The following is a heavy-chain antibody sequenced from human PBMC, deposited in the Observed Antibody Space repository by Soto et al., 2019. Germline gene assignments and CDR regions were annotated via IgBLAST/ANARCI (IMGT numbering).Heavy chain of an antibody. CDR1: GGTFSTYS. CDR2: IIHMLGVR. V-gene: IGHV1-69*02. CDR3: TIGSWSGEVFDI. Sequence: QVQLVQSGAEVKKPGSSVKVSCKDSGGTFSTYSMFWVRQAPGQGLEWMGRIIHMLGVRNYAQRFQDRVTITADKSTATVHMELSSLRSEDTALYFCTIGSWSGEVFDIWGQGTIVTVSS. J-gene: IGHJ3*02. D-gene: IGHD2-21*01.